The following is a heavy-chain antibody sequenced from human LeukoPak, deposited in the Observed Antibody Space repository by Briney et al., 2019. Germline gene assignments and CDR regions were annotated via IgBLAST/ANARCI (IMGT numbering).Heavy chain of an antibody. V-gene: IGHV3-30*02. Sequence: GGSLRLSCGASGFTFSSYGMHWVRQAPGKGLEWVAFIRYDGSNKYYADSVKGRFTISRDNSKNTLYLQMNSLRAEDTAVYYCAKDPYYYDSSGFDYYMDVWGKGTTVTISS. J-gene: IGHJ6*03. D-gene: IGHD3-22*01. CDR2: IRYDGSNK. CDR3: AKDPYYYDSSGFDYYMDV. CDR1: GFTFSSYG.